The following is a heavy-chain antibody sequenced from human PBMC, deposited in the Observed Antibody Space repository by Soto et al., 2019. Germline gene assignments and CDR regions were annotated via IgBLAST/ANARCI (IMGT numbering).Heavy chain of an antibody. J-gene: IGHJ4*02. CDR2: ISSSGDSP. D-gene: IGHD1-1*01. V-gene: IGHV3-23*01. Sequence: GGSLRLSCAASGFTFSNYAMSWVRQAPGKGLEWVSAISSSGDSPYYADSVKGRFTVSRDNSKNTLYLQMNSLRVEDTAIYYCARNTIPHPYNWGQGTLVTVSS. CDR1: GFTFSNYA. CDR3: ARNTIPHPYN.